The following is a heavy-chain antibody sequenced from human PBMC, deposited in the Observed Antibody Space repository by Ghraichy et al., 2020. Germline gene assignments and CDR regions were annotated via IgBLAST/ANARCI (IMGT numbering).Heavy chain of an antibody. CDR1: GGSISSSSYY. Sequence: SQTLSLTCTVSGGSISSSSYYWGWIRQPPGKGLEWIGSIYYSGSTYYNPSLKSRVTISVDTSKNQFSLKLSSVTAADTAVYYCARHPPSSGWYKFRWFDPWGQGTLVTVSS. CDR2: IYYSGST. J-gene: IGHJ5*02. CDR3: ARHPPSSGWYKFRWFDP. D-gene: IGHD6-19*01. V-gene: IGHV4-39*01.